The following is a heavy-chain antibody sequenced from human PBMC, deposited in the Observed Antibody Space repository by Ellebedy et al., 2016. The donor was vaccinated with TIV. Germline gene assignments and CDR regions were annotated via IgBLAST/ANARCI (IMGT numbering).Heavy chain of an antibody. CDR3: ARVGYELLSGVAAFDI. J-gene: IGHJ3*02. D-gene: IGHD1-26*01. CDR1: GGSFGDYY. V-gene: IGHV4-59*01. Sequence: SETLSLXXAVYGGSFGDYYWTWIRQPPGKGLEWIGYIYYSGSTNYNPSLKSRVTISVDTSKNQFSLKLSSVTAADTAMYYCARVGYELLSGVAAFDIWGQGTMVTVSS. CDR2: IYYSGST.